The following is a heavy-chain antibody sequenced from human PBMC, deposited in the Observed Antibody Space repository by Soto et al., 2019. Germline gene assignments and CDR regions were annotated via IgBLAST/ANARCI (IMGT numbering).Heavy chain of an antibody. D-gene: IGHD2-15*01. CDR3: ASGSIAAQGVVAATLFDY. CDR2: INSDGSST. Sequence: EVQLVESGGGLVQPGGSLRLSCAASGFTFSSYWMHWVRQAPGKGLVWVSRINSDGSSTSYADSVKGRFTISRDNAKNTLYLQMNSLGAEDTAVYYCASGSIAAQGVVAATLFDYWGQGTLVTVSS. V-gene: IGHV3-74*01. CDR1: GFTFSSYW. J-gene: IGHJ4*02.